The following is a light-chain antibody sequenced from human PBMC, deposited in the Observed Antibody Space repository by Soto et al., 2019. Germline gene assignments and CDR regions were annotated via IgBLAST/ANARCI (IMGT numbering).Light chain of an antibody. Sequence: EIVLTQSPGSLSLSPGERATLSCRASQSVSSTFFAWYQQRPGQTPRLLMDGASSRATGIPERFSGSGSGTSFTLTISRLAPEDFAVDSCQQCDSSVTFGQGTNVESK. CDR3: QQCDSSVT. CDR2: GAS. CDR1: QSVSSTF. J-gene: IGKJ1*01. V-gene: IGKV3-20*01.